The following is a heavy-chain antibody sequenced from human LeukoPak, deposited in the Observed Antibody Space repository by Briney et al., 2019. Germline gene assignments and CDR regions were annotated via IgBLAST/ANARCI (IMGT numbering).Heavy chain of an antibody. CDR1: GFTVSSYY. D-gene: IGHD6-6*01. J-gene: IGHJ6*02. CDR2: IYSGGST. CDR3: ARGRIAARPYYYYGMDV. V-gene: IGHV3-53*01. Sequence: GGSLRLSCAASGFTVSSYYMNWVRQAPGKGLEWVSVIYSGGSTYYADSVKGRFTISRDNSKNTLYLQMNSLRAEDTAVYYCARGRIAARPYYYYGMDVWGQGTTVTVSS.